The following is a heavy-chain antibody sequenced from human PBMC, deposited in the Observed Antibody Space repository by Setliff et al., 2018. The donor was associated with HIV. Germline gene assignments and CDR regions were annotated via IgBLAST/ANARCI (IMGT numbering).Heavy chain of an antibody. D-gene: IGHD6-13*01. V-gene: IGHV3-21*04. Sequence: GGSLRLSCAPSGFTFSTYTMNWVRQAPGKGLEWVSSITSVSNYIYYADSVQGRFTISRDDAKDLLYLQMNSLSAEDTAIYYCARVNLEAAVPPWWYFDSWGQGTLVTVSS. CDR3: ARVNLEAAVPPWWYFDS. CDR2: ITSVSNYI. CDR1: GFTFSTYT. J-gene: IGHJ4*02.